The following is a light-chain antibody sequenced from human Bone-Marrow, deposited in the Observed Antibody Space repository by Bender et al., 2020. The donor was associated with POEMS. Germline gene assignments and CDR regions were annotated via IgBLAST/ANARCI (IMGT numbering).Light chain of an antibody. CDR1: SSDVGSSNL. CDR2: DVE. Sequence: QPALTQPASVSESPGQSITISCTGTSSDVGSSNLVSWYQRHPGKAPELIIYDVERRPSGVPDRFSGSKSGNTASFTISGLQAEDEADYYCCSYARGFRFFFGGGTKLTVL. CDR3: CSYARGFRFF. J-gene: IGLJ2*01. V-gene: IGLV2-23*02.